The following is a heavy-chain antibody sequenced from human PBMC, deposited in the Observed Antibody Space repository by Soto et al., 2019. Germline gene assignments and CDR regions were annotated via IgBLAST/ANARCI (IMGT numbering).Heavy chain of an antibody. CDR1: GYTFTSYA. D-gene: IGHD3-3*01. Sequence: GASVKVSCKASGYTFTSYAMHWVRQAPGQRLEWMGWINAGNGNTKYSQKFQGRVTITRDTSASTAYMELSSLRSEDTAVYYCARDPLKDTIFGVLNLWGQGTMVTVSS. CDR3: ARDPLKDTIFGVLNL. CDR2: INAGNGNT. V-gene: IGHV1-3*01. J-gene: IGHJ3*01.